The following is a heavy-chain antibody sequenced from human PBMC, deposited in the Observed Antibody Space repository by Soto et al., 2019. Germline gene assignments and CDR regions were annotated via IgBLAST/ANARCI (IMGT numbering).Heavy chain of an antibody. CDR1: GYTFTGYY. Sequence: ASVKVSCKASGYTFTGYYMHWVRQAPGQGLEWMGWINPNSGGTNYAQKFQGWVTMTRDTSISTAYMELSRLRSDDTAVYYCARDRSGAMVRGYYYYMDVWGKGTTVTVSS. J-gene: IGHJ6*03. V-gene: IGHV1-2*04. CDR2: INPNSGGT. D-gene: IGHD3-10*01. CDR3: ARDRSGAMVRGYYYYMDV.